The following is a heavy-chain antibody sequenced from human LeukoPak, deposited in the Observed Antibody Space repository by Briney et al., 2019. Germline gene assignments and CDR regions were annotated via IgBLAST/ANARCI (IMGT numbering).Heavy chain of an antibody. D-gene: IGHD1-26*01. CDR1: GGSFSGYY. J-gene: IGHJ5*02. Sequence: SETLSLTCAVYGGSFSGYYWNWIRQPPGKGLEWIGEINHSGSTNYIPSLKSRVTISVDTSKNQYSLKLSSVTAADTAVYYCARGSKMLGYNWFDPWGQGTLVTVSS. CDR3: ARGSKMLGYNWFDP. CDR2: INHSGST. V-gene: IGHV4-34*01.